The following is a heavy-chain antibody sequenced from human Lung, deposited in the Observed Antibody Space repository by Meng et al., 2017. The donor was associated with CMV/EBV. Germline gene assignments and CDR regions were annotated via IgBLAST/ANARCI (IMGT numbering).Heavy chain of an antibody. CDR2: IPHRGSS. D-gene: IGHD3-10*01. CDR3: LRRSGGSV. Sequence: QVRVVGSAPALGKPSETLSLTCAVSGDSITNHNWWAWVRQPPGKGLEWIGEIPHRGSSAYNPSLKSRVSMSIDKSKNQFSLKLTSVTAADTAVYHCLRRSGGSVWGQGTLVTVSS. V-gene: IGHV4-4*02. J-gene: IGHJ1*01. CDR1: GDSITNHNW.